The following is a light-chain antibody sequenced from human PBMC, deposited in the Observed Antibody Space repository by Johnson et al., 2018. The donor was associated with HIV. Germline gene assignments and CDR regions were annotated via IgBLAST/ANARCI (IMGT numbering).Light chain of an antibody. V-gene: IGLV1-51*01. CDR3: GSWDNTLSVFV. CDR1: SSNIGSNY. J-gene: IGLJ1*01. Sequence: SVLTQPPSVSAAPGQKVIISCSGRSSNIGSNYVSWYQHLPGTAPKLLIYENDKRPSGIPDRFSASKSGTSATLDITGLQTGDEGDYCCGSWDNTLSVFVFGAGTKVTVL. CDR2: END.